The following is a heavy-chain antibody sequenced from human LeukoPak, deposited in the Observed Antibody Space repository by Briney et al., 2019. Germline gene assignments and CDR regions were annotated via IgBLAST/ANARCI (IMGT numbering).Heavy chain of an antibody. Sequence: GASVKVSCKASGYTFTGYYMHWVRQAPGQGLEWMGWINPNSGGTNYAQKFQGRVTMTRDTSISTAYMELSRLRSEDTAVYYCARAPRYCSSTSCYTWAYYYYYMDVWGKGTTVTVSS. CDR1: GYTFTGYY. CDR2: INPNSGGT. D-gene: IGHD2-2*02. J-gene: IGHJ6*03. V-gene: IGHV1-2*02. CDR3: ARAPRYCSSTSCYTWAYYYYYMDV.